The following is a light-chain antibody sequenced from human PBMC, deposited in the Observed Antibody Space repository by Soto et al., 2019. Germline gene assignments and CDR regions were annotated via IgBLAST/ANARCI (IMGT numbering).Light chain of an antibody. Sequence: EIVLTQSPGTLSLSPGERATLSCRASQSLSSSYLAWYQQKPGQAPRLLIYGASSRATAIPDRFSGSGSGTDFTLTINRLEPEDFAVYYCQHFGSSPLTFGGGTKVDIK. CDR1: QSLSSSY. J-gene: IGKJ4*01. CDR3: QHFGSSPLT. CDR2: GAS. V-gene: IGKV3-20*01.